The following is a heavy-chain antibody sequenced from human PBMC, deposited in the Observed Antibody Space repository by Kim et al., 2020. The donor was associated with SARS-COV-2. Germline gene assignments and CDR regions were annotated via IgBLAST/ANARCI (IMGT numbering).Heavy chain of an antibody. D-gene: IGHD6-13*01. CDR1: GGSFSGYY. CDR2: INHSGST. J-gene: IGHJ4*02. Sequence: SETLSLTCAVYGGSFSGYYWSWIRQPPGKGLEWIGEINHSGSTNYNPSLKSRVTISVDTSKNQFSLKLSSVTAADTAVYYCARGGEAAAGKGGENYWGQGTLVTVSS. CDR3: ARGGEAAAGKGGENY. V-gene: IGHV4-34*01.